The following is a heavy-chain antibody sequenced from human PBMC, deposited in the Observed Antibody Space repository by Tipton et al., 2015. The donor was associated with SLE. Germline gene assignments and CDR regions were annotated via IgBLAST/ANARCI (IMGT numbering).Heavy chain of an antibody. CDR2: IKQDGSEK. D-gene: IGHD2-21*01. J-gene: IGHJ4*02. Sequence: GSLRLSCAASGFTFSSYAMSWVRQAPGKGLEWVANIKQDGSEKYYVDSVKGRFTISRDNAKNSLYLQMNSLGAEDTAVYYCARDLVGADYWGQGTLVTVPS. CDR3: ARDLVGADY. V-gene: IGHV3-7*01. CDR1: GFTFSSYA.